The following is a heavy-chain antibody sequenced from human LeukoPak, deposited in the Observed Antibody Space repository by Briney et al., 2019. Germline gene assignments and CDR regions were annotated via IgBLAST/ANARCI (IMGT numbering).Heavy chain of an antibody. CDR1: GFTFSSYS. CDR2: ISSSSSYI. CDR3: AKDMITFGGVIGY. V-gene: IGHV3-21*01. J-gene: IGHJ4*02. D-gene: IGHD3-16*01. Sequence: GGSLRLSCAASGFTFSSYSMNWGAQAPGKGRGWVSSISSSSSYIYYADSVKGRFTISRDNAKNTLYLQMNSLRAEDTAVYYCAKDMITFGGVIGYWGQGTLVTVSS.